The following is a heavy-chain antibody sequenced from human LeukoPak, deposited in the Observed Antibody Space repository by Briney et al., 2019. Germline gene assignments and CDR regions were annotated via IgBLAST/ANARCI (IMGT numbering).Heavy chain of an antibody. CDR3: ARAADYYDSSGYQYYFDY. D-gene: IGHD3-22*01. CDR1: GFTFRSHW. V-gene: IGHV3-7*02. CDR2: IKQDGSEK. J-gene: IGHJ4*02. Sequence: PGGSLRLSCAASGFTFRSHWMSWVRQAPGKGLQWVASIKQDGSEKLYLDSVRGRFTISRDNAENSLYLQMNSLRAEDTAVYYCARAADYYDSSGYQYYFDYWGQGTLVTVSS.